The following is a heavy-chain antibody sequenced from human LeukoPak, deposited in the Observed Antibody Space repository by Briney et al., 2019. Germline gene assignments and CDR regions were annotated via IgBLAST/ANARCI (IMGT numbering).Heavy chain of an antibody. V-gene: IGHV7-4-1*02. CDR1: GYTFTSHA. D-gene: IGHD3-3*01. CDR3: ARDRQPYDFWSGYFPLYYYYYGMDV. Sequence: GASVKVSCKASGYTFTSHAMNWVRQAPGQGLEWMGWINTNTGNPTYAQGFTGRFVFSLDTSVSTAYLQISSLKAEDTAVYYCARDRQPYDFWSGYFPLYYYYYGMDVWGQGTTVTVSS. J-gene: IGHJ6*02. CDR2: INTNTGNP.